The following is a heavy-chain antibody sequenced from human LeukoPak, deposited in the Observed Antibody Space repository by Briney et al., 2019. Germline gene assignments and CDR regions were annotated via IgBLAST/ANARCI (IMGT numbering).Heavy chain of an antibody. CDR2: ISSSSSYI. D-gene: IGHD7-27*01. CDR1: GFTFSSYA. J-gene: IGHJ4*02. V-gene: IGHV3-21*06. CDR3: ARDLMWGFAY. Sequence: PGGSLRLSCAASGFTFSSYAMSWVRQAPGKGLEWVSAISSSSSYIYYADSVKGRFTISRDNSKNTLFLQLNSLRPEDTALYLCARDLMWGFAYWGQGTLVTVSS.